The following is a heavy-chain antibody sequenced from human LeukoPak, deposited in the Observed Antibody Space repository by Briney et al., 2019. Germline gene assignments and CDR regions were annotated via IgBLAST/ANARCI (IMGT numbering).Heavy chain of an antibody. D-gene: IGHD3-22*01. CDR1: GGSISSYY. CDR3: ARGRYYYDSSGYYTYNFDY. V-gene: IGHV4-59*01. Sequence: PSETLSLTCTVSGGSISSYYWSWIRQPPGKGLERIGYIYYSGSTNYNPSLKSRVTISVDTSKNQFSLKLSSVTAADTAVYYCARGRYYYDSSGYYTYNFDYWGQGTLVTVSS. J-gene: IGHJ4*02. CDR2: IYYSGST.